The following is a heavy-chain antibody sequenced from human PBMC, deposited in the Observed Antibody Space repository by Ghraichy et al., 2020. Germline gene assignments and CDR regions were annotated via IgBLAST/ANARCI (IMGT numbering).Heavy chain of an antibody. CDR1: GFTFSDYW. CDR3: ARDYGGNSGN. Sequence: GESLRLSCEASGFTFSDYWMSWVRQAPGKGLEWVANIKKDGSEKKYVDSVKGRFTISRDNAKNSLFLEMNSLRPEDTAVYYCARDYGGNSGNWGQGILVTVSS. V-gene: IGHV3-7*03. D-gene: IGHD4-23*01. J-gene: IGHJ1*01. CDR2: IKKDGSEK.